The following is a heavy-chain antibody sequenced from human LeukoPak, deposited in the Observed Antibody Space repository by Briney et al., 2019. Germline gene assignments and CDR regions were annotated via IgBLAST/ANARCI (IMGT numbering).Heavy chain of an antibody. D-gene: IGHD3-10*01. CDR2: INWNGRSI. CDR3: ARDGRHYYGSGSYYLDWFDP. CDR1: GFTFSNYW. Sequence: PGGSLRLSCAASGFTFSNYWMSWVRQVPGKGLEWVSGINWNGRSIGYADSVKGRFTISRDNAKKSLYLQMNNLRAEDTAFYHCARDGRHYYGSGSYYLDWFDPWGQGTLVTASS. V-gene: IGHV3-20*01. J-gene: IGHJ5*02.